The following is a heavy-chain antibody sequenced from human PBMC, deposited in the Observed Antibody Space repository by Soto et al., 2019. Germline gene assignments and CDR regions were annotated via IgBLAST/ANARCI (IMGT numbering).Heavy chain of an antibody. J-gene: IGHJ6*02. D-gene: IGHD2-2*01. CDR2: IIPISGTA. CDR3: ARSQGSSTSLDIYYYYYGMDV. Sequence: QVQLVQSGAEVKKPGSSVKVSCTASGGTFSSYAISWVRQAPGQGLEWMGGIIPISGTANYAQKFQGRVTITADESTSTAYMELSSLRSEDTAVYYCARSQGSSTSLDIYYYYYGMDVWGQGTTVTVSS. V-gene: IGHV1-69*01. CDR1: GGTFSSYA.